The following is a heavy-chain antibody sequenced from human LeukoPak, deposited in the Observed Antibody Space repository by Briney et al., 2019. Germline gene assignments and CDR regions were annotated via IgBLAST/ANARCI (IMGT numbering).Heavy chain of an antibody. CDR3: AKVAEGTPCLDY. J-gene: IGHJ4*02. V-gene: IGHV4-4*07. CDR2: IYITGST. D-gene: IGHD1-1*01. CDR1: GGSITSYY. Sequence: SETLSLTCTVSGGSITSYYWSWIRQSAGKGLEWIGRIYITGSTTYNPSLKSRVTMSLDTSKNQFSLKLSSVTAADTAVYNCAKVAEGTPCLDYWGQGTLVTVSS.